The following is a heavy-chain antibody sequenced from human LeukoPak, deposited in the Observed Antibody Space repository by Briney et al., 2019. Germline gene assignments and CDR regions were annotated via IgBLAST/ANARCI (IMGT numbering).Heavy chain of an antibody. CDR3: ARDSLYDSSGHYGSNDAFDI. V-gene: IGHV1-18*01. J-gene: IGHJ3*02. CDR2: ISAYNGNT. CDR1: GYTFTSYG. D-gene: IGHD3-22*01. Sequence: ASVKVSCKASGYTFTSYGISWVRQAPGQGLEWMGWISAYNGNTNYAQKLQGRVTMTTDTSTSTAYMELRSLRSDDTAVYYCARDSLYDSSGHYGSNDAFDIWGQGTMVTVSS.